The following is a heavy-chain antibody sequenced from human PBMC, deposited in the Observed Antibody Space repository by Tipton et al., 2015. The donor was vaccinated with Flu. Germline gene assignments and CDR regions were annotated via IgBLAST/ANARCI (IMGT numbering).Heavy chain of an antibody. D-gene: IGHD2-2*02. V-gene: IGHV4-34*01. CDR3: AREPGQLYGWYFDL. CDR1: GGSISSYY. J-gene: IGHJ2*01. CDR2: INHSGST. Sequence: TLSLTCTVSGGSISSYYWSWIRQPPGKGLEWIGEINHSGSTNYNPSLKSRVTISVDTSKNQFSPKLSSVTAADTAVYYCAREPGQLYGWYFDLWGRGTLVTVSS.